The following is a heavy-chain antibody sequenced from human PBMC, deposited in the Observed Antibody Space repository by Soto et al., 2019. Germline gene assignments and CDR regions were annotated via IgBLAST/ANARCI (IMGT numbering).Heavy chain of an antibody. CDR2: IYYSGST. J-gene: IGHJ4*02. V-gene: IGHV4-59*01. Sequence: SETLSLTCTVSGGSISSYYWSWIRQPPGKGLEWIGYIYYSGSTNYNPSLKSRVTISVDTSKNQFSLKLSSVTAADTAVYYCAGGLKGEIWFGEVPAHFDYWGQGTLVTVSS. D-gene: IGHD3-10*01. CDR3: AGGLKGEIWFGEVPAHFDY. CDR1: GGSISSYY.